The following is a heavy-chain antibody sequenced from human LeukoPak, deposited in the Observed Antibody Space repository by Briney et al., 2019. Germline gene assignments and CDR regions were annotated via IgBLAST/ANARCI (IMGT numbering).Heavy chain of an antibody. V-gene: IGHV3-30*03. CDR1: GFTFSSYG. J-gene: IGHJ4*02. Sequence: GGSLRLSCAASGFTFSSYGMYWVRQAPRQGLEWVAVISYDGSNKNYPDSVKGRFTISRDNSKNTVDLQMNSLRLEDTAVYYCARGFDSRFFDKWGQGTLVTVSS. CDR2: ISYDGSNK. D-gene: IGHD3-22*01. CDR3: ARGFDSRFFDK.